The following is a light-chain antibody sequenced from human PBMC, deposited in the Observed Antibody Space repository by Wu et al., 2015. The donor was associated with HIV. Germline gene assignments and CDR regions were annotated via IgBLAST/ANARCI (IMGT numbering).Light chain of an antibody. CDR1: QSVSNTY. Sequence: EIVLTQSPGTLSLSPGERATLSCRASQSVSNTYLAWYQQKPGQPPRLLVYGASNRATGIPDRFSGSGSERDFTLTIRRVEPEDFAVYYCQQDGSSPYTFGQGTKLEIK. V-gene: IGKV3-20*01. CDR3: QQDGSSPYT. CDR2: GAS. J-gene: IGKJ2*01.